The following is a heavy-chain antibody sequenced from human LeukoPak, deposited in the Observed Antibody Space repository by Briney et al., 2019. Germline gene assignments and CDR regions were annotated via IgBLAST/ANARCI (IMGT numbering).Heavy chain of an antibody. D-gene: IGHD6-13*01. J-gene: IGHJ4*02. CDR3: ARSNSSRAVETYFDY. Sequence: SETLSLTCTVSGGSISSSNYYWDWIRQPPGKGLEWIGNIYYSGSTYYNPSLKSRVTISVDTSKNQFSLKLSSVTAADTAVYYCARSNSSRAVETYFDYWGQGTLVTVSS. CDR2: IYYSGST. V-gene: IGHV4-39*01. CDR1: GGSISSSNYY.